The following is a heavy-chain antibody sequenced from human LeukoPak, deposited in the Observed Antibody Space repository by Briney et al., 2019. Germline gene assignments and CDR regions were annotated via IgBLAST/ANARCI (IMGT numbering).Heavy chain of an antibody. J-gene: IGHJ4*02. V-gene: IGHV4-34*01. CDR3: ARGRSGDYPS. CDR2: INHSGST. D-gene: IGHD2-21*02. CDR1: GGSFSGYY. Sequence: SETLSLTCAAYGGSFSGYYWSWIRQPPGKGLEWIGEINHSGSTNYNPYLKRRVTRSIDSCKNQFSPKLSYVTAADTAVYSCARGRSGDYPSWGQGTLVTVSS.